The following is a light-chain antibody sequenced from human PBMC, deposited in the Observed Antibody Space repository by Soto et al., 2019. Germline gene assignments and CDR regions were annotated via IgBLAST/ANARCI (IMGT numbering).Light chain of an antibody. CDR1: QSISSW. V-gene: IGKV1-5*03. CDR3: QQYVSYSRT. J-gene: IGKJ1*01. Sequence: DIQMTQSPSLLSASVGDRVTITCRASQSISSWLAWYQHKPGTAPKLLIYKASTLQSGVPSRFTGSGSGIDFTLTISSLQPDDSATYYCQQYVSYSRTFGQGTKVDIK. CDR2: KAS.